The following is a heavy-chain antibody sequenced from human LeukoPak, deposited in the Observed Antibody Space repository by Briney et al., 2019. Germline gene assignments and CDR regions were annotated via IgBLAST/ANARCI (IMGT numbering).Heavy chain of an antibody. J-gene: IGHJ4*02. CDR2: IFHSGSS. CDR3: ARGAGAPAFFDY. D-gene: IGHD3-10*01. Sequence: PSETLSLTCAVSGGSINNNDWWNWWSWVRQPPGKGLEWIGEIFHSGSSNYNPSLKSRVTISVDKSKNQFSLKLSSVTAADTAVYYCARGAGAPAFFDYWGQGTLVTVSS. CDR1: GGSINNNDWWNW. V-gene: IGHV4-4*02.